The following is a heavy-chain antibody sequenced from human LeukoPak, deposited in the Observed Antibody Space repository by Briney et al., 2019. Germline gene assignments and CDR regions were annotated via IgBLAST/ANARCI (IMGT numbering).Heavy chain of an antibody. J-gene: IGHJ4*02. Sequence: GGSLRLSCAASGFTFSDYYMAWVRQAPGKGLEWASYISSSSSTIYYADSVKGRFTISRDNAKNSLYLQMNSLRAEDTAVYYCARGLLGATGRLYWGQGTLVTVSS. D-gene: IGHD1-26*01. CDR3: ARGLLGATGRLY. V-gene: IGHV3-11*04. CDR1: GFTFSDYY. CDR2: ISSSSSTI.